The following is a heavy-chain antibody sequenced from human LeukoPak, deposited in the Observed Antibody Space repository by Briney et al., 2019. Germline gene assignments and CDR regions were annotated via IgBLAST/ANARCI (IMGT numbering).Heavy chain of an antibody. J-gene: IGHJ4*02. V-gene: IGHV3-20*04. Sequence: GGSLRLSCAASSFTLSTYAMSWVRQAPGKGLEWVSGINWNGGSTGYADSVKGRFTISRDNAKNSLYLQMNSLRAEDTALYYCARDRPYYYDSSGYYLFDYWGQGTLVTVSS. D-gene: IGHD3-22*01. CDR1: SFTLSTYA. CDR2: INWNGGST. CDR3: ARDRPYYYDSSGYYLFDY.